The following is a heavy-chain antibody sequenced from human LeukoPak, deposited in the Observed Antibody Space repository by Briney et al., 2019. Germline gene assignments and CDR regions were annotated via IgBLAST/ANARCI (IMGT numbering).Heavy chain of an antibody. J-gene: IGHJ6*03. CDR1: GFTFSSYA. CDR3: ARGPKKGYYMDV. V-gene: IGHV3-23*01. Sequence: PGGSLRLSCAASGFTFSSYAMSWVRQAPGKGLEWVSAISGSGGSTYYADSVKGRFTISRDNSKNTLYLQMNSLRSDDTAVYYCARGPKKGYYMDVWGKGTTVTVSS. CDR2: ISGSGGST.